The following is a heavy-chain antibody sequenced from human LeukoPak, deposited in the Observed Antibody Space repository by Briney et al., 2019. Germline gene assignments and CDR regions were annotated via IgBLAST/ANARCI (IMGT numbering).Heavy chain of an antibody. Sequence: GGSLRLSCAASGFTFSTYWMSWVRQAPGKGLEWVAVIWYDGSNKYYADSVKGRFTISRDNSKNTLYLQMNSLRAEDTAVYYCARVMKGSSWYWVNDYWGQGTLVTVSS. V-gene: IGHV3-33*08. CDR2: IWYDGSNK. CDR1: GFTFSTYW. J-gene: IGHJ4*02. D-gene: IGHD6-13*01. CDR3: ARVMKGSSWYWVNDY.